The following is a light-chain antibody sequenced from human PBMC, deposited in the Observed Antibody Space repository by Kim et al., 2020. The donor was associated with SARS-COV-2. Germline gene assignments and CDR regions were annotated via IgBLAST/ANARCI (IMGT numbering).Light chain of an antibody. J-gene: IGKJ2*01. CDR1: QSVSSN. CDR3: QQYNNWPPYT. CDR2: GAS. V-gene: IGKV3-15*01. Sequence: VSPGERVILSCRASQSVSSNLAWYQQRPGQAPTLIIFGASNRATGVPVRFSGSGSGTEFTLTISSLQSEDFAVYYCQQYNNWPPYTFGQGTKLEI.